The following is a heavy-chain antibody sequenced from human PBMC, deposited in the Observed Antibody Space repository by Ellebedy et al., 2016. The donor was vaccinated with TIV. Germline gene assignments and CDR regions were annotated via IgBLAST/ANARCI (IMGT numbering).Heavy chain of an antibody. CDR2: INPGGGTT. CDR1: GYTFTSYG. V-gene: IGHV1-46*01. J-gene: IGHJ4*02. D-gene: IGHD3-10*01. CDR3: AGGYLYCSGTYPCDSDY. Sequence: AASVKVSCKASGYTFTSYGISWVRQAPGQGLEWMGIINPGGGTTSFAQKFQGRVAMTRDTSTSTVYMELSSLRSEGTAVYSCAGGYLYCSGTYPCDSDYWGQGTPVTVSS.